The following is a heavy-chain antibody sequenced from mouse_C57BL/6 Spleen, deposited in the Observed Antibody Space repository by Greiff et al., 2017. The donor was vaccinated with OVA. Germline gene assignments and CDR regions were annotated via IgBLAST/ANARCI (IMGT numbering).Heavy chain of an antibody. Sequence: ESGPGLVKPSQSLSLTCSVTGYSITSGYYWNWIRQFPGNKLEWMGYISYDGSNNYNPSLKNRISITRDTSKNQFFLKLNSVTTEDTATYYCARDYGRSYWYFDVWGTGTTVTVSS. CDR2: ISYDGSN. CDR1: GYSITSGYY. D-gene: IGHD1-1*01. V-gene: IGHV3-6*01. J-gene: IGHJ1*03. CDR3: ARDYGRSYWYFDV.